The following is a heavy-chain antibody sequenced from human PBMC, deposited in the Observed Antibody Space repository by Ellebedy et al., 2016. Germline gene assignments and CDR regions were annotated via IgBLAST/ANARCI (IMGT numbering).Heavy chain of an antibody. CDR3: AIETASYYYGMAV. J-gene: IGHJ6*02. V-gene: IGHV1-8*01. CDR2: MNLNSGKT. CDR1: GDTFSRYD. Sequence: ASVKVSCKATGDTFSRYDINWVRQATGQGLEWMGWMNLNSGKTDYAQKFQGRVTMTRNTSKSTAYMELSSLSSEDTAVYYCAIETASYYYGMAVWGQGTTVTVPS.